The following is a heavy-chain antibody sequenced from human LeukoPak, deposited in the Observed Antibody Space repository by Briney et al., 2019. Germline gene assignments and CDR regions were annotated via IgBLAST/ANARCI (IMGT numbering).Heavy chain of an antibody. CDR3: ARAPGSYYHYFDY. Sequence: PSQTLSLTCAVSGGSISSGGYSWSWIRQPPGKGLEWIGYIYHSGSTYYNPSLKSRVTISVDRSKNQFSPKLSSVTAADTAVYYCARAPGSYYHYFDYWGQGTLVTVSS. J-gene: IGHJ4*02. CDR1: GGSISSGGYS. CDR2: IYHSGST. V-gene: IGHV4-30-2*01. D-gene: IGHD1-26*01.